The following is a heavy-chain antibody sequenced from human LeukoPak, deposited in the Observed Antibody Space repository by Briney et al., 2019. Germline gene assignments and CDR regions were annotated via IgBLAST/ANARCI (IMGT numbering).Heavy chain of an antibody. CDR1: GYSFTGYY. Sequence: GAPVKVSCKASGYSFTGYYMHWVRQAPGQGLEWMGWINPNSGGTGYAQKFQGRVTMTRDTSISTAYMELSRLRSDDTAVYYCARDYLLYDTSGYYYLLRYWGQGTLVTVSS. D-gene: IGHD3-22*01. V-gene: IGHV1-2*02. CDR3: ARDYLLYDTSGYYYLLRY. CDR2: INPNSGGT. J-gene: IGHJ4*02.